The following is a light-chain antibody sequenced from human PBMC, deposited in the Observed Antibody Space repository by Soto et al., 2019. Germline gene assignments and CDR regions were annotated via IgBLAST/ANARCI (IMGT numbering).Light chain of an antibody. Sequence: EIVLTQSPGTLSLSTGERATLSCRASQSVSSTYLAWLQQKAGQAPRLLHHGANRATGIPDRFSGSVSGTDFTLTISRLEPEDCAVYYGQQYGSSRWTFGQGTKVEIK. CDR2: GA. V-gene: IGKV3-20*01. CDR3: QQYGSSRWT. J-gene: IGKJ1*01. CDR1: QSVSSTY.